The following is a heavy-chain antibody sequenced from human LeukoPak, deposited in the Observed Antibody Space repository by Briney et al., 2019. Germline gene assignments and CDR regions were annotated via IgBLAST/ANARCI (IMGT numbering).Heavy chain of an antibody. CDR3: AKDRTTPYGDYGLFDY. J-gene: IGHJ4*02. CDR1: GFTFSSYG. Sequence: GGSLRLSCAASGFTFSSYGMHWVRQAPGKGLEWVAVISYDGSNKYYADSVKGRFTISRDNSKNTLYLQMNSLRAEDTAVYYCAKDRTTPYGDYGLFDYWGQGTLVTVSS. V-gene: IGHV3-30*18. CDR2: ISYDGSNK. D-gene: IGHD4-17*01.